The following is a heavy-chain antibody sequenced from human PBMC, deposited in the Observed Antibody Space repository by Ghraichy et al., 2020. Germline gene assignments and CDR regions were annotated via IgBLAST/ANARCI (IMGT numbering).Heavy chain of an antibody. D-gene: IGHD6-19*01. CDR3: ARESRSVAGTYFWHY. CDR1: GFIFRGYD. V-gene: IGHV3-48*03. J-gene: IGHJ4*02. Sequence: GGSLRLSCAASGFIFRGYDMNWVRQSPGKGLEWVSYISSSGSTINYADSVKGRFTISRDNAKNSLYLQMNSLRAEDTAVYYCARESRSVAGTYFWHYWAQGTLVTVPS. CDR2: ISSSGSTI.